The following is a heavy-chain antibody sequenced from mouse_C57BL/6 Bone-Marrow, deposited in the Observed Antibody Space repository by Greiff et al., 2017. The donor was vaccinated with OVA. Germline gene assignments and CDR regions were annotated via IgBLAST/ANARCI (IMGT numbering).Heavy chain of an antibody. J-gene: IGHJ3*01. D-gene: IGHD2-2*01. CDR1: GFSLTSYG. CDR3: AMEVTTGPWFAY. Sequence: VQLVESGPGLVQPSQSLSIACTVSGFSLTSYGVHWVRQSPGKGLEWLGVIWRGGSTDYNAAFMSRLSITKDNSKSQVFFKMNSLQADDTAIYYCAMEVTTGPWFAYWGQGTLVTVSA. CDR2: IWRGGST. V-gene: IGHV2-5*01.